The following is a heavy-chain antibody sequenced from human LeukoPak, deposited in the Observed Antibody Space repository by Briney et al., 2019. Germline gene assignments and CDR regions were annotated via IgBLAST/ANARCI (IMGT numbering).Heavy chain of an antibody. D-gene: IGHD6-19*01. CDR3: ANLVASTKNFDC. CDR1: GLTFSSSA. J-gene: IGHJ4*02. V-gene: IGHV3-23*01. CDR2: ISSVGDNT. Sequence: GGSLRLSCAAPGLTFSSSAMSWVRQAPGKGLEWVSTISSVGDNTYYADSAKGRFTISRDNPKNTLYVQMNSLRAEDTAVYYCANLVASTKNFDCGGQGTLVTVSS.